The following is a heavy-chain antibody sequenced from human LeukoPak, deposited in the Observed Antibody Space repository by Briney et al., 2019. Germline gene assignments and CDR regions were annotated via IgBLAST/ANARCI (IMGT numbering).Heavy chain of an antibody. CDR1: GGTFSSYA. Sequence: SVKVSCKASGGTFSSYAISWVRQAPGQGLEWMGGIIPIFGTANYAQKFQGRVTITADESTSTAYMELSSLRSEDTAVYYCARPGVADVDYFDYWGQGTLVTVSS. D-gene: IGHD3-3*01. J-gene: IGHJ4*02. CDR3: ARPGVADVDYFDY. V-gene: IGHV1-69*01. CDR2: IIPIFGTA.